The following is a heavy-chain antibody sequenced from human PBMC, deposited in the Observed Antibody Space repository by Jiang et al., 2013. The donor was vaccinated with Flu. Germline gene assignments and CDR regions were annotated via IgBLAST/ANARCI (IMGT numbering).Heavy chain of an antibody. CDR1: GYSISSGSY. D-gene: IGHD1-26*01. Sequence: GPGLVKPSETLSLTCAVSGYSISSGSYWGWIRQPPGKGLEWIGSIYHSGSTYYNPSLKSRVTISVDTSKNQFSLKLSSLTAADTAVYYCARVRIVGAGYYFDYWGQGTLVTVSS. J-gene: IGHJ4*02. CDR3: ARVRIVGAGYYFDY. V-gene: IGHV4-38-2*01. CDR2: IYHSGST.